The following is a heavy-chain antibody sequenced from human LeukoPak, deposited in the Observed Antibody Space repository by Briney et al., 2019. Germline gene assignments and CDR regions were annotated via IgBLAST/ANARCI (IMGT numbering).Heavy chain of an antibody. Sequence: SETLSLTCTVPGGSINSNTYFSNWIRKPAGKGLEWIGSIYSSGRTDYNPSLKSRVTISVDTSKNQFSLKLTSVTAADMAVYYCAMRLVGPGAFGIWGQGTMVTVSS. CDR3: AMRLVGPGAFGI. CDR1: GGSINSNTYF. CDR2: IYSSGRT. J-gene: IGHJ3*02. V-gene: IGHV4-61*02. D-gene: IGHD2-8*02.